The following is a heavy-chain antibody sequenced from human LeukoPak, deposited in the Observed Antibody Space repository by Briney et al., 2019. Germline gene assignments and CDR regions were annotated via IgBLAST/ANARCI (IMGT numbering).Heavy chain of an antibody. V-gene: IGHV4-59*11. D-gene: IGHD3-10*01. CDR2: IFHSGST. CDR1: GGSIKSHF. CDR3: ARDSPYYYGSGSATYYMDV. J-gene: IGHJ6*03. Sequence: SETLSLTCTVSGGSIKSHFWSWVRQPPGKRLEWIGYIFHSGSTNYNPSLKSRVTISVDTSKNQFSLRLTSVTAADTAVYYCARDSPYYYGSGSATYYMDVWGKGTTVTISS.